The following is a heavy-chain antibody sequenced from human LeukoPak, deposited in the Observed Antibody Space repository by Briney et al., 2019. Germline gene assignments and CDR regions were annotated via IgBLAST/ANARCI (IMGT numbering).Heavy chain of an antibody. CDR2: IYHSGST. V-gene: IGHV4-38-2*02. Sequence: SETLSLTCAVSGYSISSGYYWGWIRQPPGKGLEWIGSIYHSGSTYYNPSLKSRVTISVDTSKNQFSLKLSSVTAADTAVYYCARDGYSYGYLYWYFDLWGRGTLVTVSS. CDR3: ARDGYSYGYLYWYFDL. D-gene: IGHD5-18*01. J-gene: IGHJ2*01. CDR1: GYSISSGYY.